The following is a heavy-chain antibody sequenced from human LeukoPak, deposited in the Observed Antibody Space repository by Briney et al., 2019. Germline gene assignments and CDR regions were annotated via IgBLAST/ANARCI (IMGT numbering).Heavy chain of an antibody. CDR1: GFTFSSAW. CDR3: ARDPSSGFYYFDY. CDR2: IYSGGST. V-gene: IGHV3-53*01. D-gene: IGHD3-22*01. Sequence: GGSLRLSCAASGFTFSSAWMHWVRQAPGKGLEWVSVIYSGGSTYYADSVKGRFTISRDNSKNTLYLQMNSLRAEDTAVYYCARDPSSGFYYFDYWGQGTLVTVSS. J-gene: IGHJ4*02.